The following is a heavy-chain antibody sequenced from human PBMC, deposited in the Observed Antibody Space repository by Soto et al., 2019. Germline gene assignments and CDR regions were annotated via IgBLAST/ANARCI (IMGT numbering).Heavy chain of an antibody. CDR1: GFTFSNYG. D-gene: IGHD1-1*01. Sequence: QVQLVESGGGVVPPGRSLRLSCAASGFTFSNYGLHWVRQAPGKGLEWVALISYDGTDKYYADSVKGRFTVSRDNSTNTLELPMNSLRTEDTALYYGAKGFGWNYLDYWGQGTLVTVSS. CDR3: AKGFGWNYLDY. J-gene: IGHJ4*02. V-gene: IGHV3-30*18. CDR2: ISYDGTDK.